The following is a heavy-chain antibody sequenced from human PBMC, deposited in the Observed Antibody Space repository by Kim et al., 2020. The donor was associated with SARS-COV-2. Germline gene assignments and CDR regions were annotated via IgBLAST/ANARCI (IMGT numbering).Heavy chain of an antibody. Sequence: GGSLRLSCAASGFTFSSYAMHWVRQAPGKGLEWVAVISYDGSNKYYADSVKGRFTISRDNSKNTLYLQMNSLRAEDTAVYYCARDRGYDYVWGSQRGGFDYWGQGTLVTVSS. J-gene: IGHJ4*02. CDR2: ISYDGSNK. CDR1: GFTFSSYA. CDR3: ARDRGYDYVWGSQRGGFDY. D-gene: IGHD3-16*01. V-gene: IGHV3-30*04.